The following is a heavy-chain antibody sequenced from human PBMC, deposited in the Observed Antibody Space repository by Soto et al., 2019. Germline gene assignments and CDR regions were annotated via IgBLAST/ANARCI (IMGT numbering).Heavy chain of an antibody. J-gene: IGHJ4*02. CDR3: ARDRGIRFVDY. V-gene: IGHV4-59*01. D-gene: IGHD3-3*01. CDR2: IYYSGST. CDR1: GGSISSYY. Sequence: SETLSLTCTVSGGSISSYYWSWIRQPPGKGLEWIGYIYYSGSTNYNPSLKSRVTISVDTSKNQFSLKLSSVPAADTAVYYGARDRGIRFVDYWGQGTLVTVSS.